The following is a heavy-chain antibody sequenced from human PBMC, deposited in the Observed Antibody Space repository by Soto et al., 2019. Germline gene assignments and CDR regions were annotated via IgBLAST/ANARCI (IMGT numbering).Heavy chain of an antibody. V-gene: IGHV1-18*04. CDR1: GYTFTSYG. Sequence: ASVKVSCKACGYTFTSYGISWVRQAPGQGLEWMGWSSAYNGNTNYAQKLQGRVTMTTDTSTSTAYMELRSLRSDDTAVYYCARDGEGATSSGLPHSWGQATPVPVSS. D-gene: IGHD1-26*01. CDR3: ARDGEGATSSGLPHS. CDR2: SSAYNGNT. J-gene: IGHJ4*02.